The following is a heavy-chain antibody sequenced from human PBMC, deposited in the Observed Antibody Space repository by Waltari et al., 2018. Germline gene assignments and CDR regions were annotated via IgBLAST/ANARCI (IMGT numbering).Heavy chain of an antibody. D-gene: IGHD3-10*01. CDR2: TPYSGST. CDR1: GGSITRSNYY. CDR3: ARESGRDYYLDS. Sequence: QLHLQESGPGLVKPSETLSLTCTVSGGSITRSNYYWGWIRQSPGMGLEWIGITPYSGSTHYSPSLKSRVTISVDTSRNQFSLKLSSVTAADTAIYYCARESGRDYYLDSWGQGTLVTVSS. V-gene: IGHV4-39*07. J-gene: IGHJ4*02.